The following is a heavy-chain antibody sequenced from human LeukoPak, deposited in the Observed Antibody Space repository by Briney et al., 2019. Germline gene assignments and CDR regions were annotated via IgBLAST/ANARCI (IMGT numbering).Heavy chain of an antibody. J-gene: IGHJ4*02. Sequence: ASVTVSCKASGGTFSSYAISWVRQAPGQGLEWMGGIIPIFGTANYAQKFQGRVTITADESTSTAYMELSSLRSEDTAVYYCARGSGIAVAGTYYFDYWGQGTLVTVSS. CDR1: GGTFSSYA. CDR3: ARGSGIAVAGTYYFDY. CDR2: IIPIFGTA. V-gene: IGHV1-69*13. D-gene: IGHD6-19*01.